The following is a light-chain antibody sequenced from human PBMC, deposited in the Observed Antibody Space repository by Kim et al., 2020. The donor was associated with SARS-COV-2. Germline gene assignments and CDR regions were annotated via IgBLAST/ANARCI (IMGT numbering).Light chain of an antibody. V-gene: IGKV3-15*01. CDR3: QQFHHRPVN. J-gene: IGKJ2*01. CDR2: DAS. Sequence: EIVMTQSPATLSVSPGERATLSCRASQSVNSDVAWYQQKPGQAPRLLIHDASTRATGIPASFSGSGSGTEFTLTISSRQSEDSAVYYYQQFHHRPVNFGQGTKLEI. CDR1: QSVNSD.